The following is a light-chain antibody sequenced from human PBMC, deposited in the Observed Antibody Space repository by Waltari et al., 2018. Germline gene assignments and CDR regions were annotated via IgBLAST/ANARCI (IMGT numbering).Light chain of an antibody. J-gene: IGKJ2*01. CDR1: QGISTW. Sequence: DIQMTQSPSSVSASVGDRVPITCRASQGISTWLAWYQQKPGQAPQLLIYDTSTLQTGVSSRFSGSGSVTEFTLSISNLQPEDFAIYYCQQGNSFPRAFGQGTKLEIK. CDR3: QQGNSFPRA. CDR2: DTS. V-gene: IGKV1-12*01.